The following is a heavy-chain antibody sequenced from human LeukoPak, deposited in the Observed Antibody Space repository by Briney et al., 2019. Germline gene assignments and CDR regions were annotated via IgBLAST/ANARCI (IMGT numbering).Heavy chain of an antibody. J-gene: IGHJ5*02. CDR3: ARAITIFGVVTRVSWFDP. CDR1: GYTFTGYY. Sequence: ASVKVSCKASGYTFTGYYMHWVRQAPGQGLEWMGWINPNSGGTNYAQKFQGKVTMTRDTSISTAYMELSRLRSDDTAVYYCARAITIFGVVTRVSWFDPWGQGTLVTVSS. D-gene: IGHD3-3*01. V-gene: IGHV1-2*02. CDR2: INPNSGGT.